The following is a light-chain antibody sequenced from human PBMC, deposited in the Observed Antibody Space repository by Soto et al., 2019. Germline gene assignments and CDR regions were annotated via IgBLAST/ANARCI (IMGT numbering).Light chain of an antibody. CDR1: HRVSGNS. CDR3: QQYGLLPPCT. CDR2: GTS. V-gene: IGKV3-20*01. Sequence: EIVMTQSPATLSVARGERVALSCRASHRVSGNSLAWYQQKPGQPPRLLIYGTSRRATGVPDRFSASGSGTDFTLNISRLEAGDFAVYYCQQYGLLPPCTFGQGTKVDIK. J-gene: IGKJ1*01.